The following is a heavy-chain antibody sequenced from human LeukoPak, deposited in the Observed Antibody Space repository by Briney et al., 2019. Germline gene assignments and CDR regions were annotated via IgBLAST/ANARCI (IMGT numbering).Heavy chain of an antibody. CDR2: ISYDGSNK. CDR1: GFTFSSYG. V-gene: IGHV3-30*18. Sequence: GGSLRLSCAASGFTFSSYGMHWVRQAPGKGLEGVALISYDGSNKYYVDSVKGRFTISRDNSKNTLYLQMNSLRAADTAVYYCAKDRQRFIVGASGGLAGFDYWGLGTLVTVSS. J-gene: IGHJ4*02. D-gene: IGHD1-26*01. CDR3: AKDRQRFIVGASGGLAGFDY.